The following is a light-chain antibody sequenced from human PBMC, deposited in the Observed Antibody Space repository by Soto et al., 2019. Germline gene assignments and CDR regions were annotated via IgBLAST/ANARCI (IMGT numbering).Light chain of an antibody. CDR2: AAS. V-gene: IGKV1-5*01. CDR1: QSISSW. J-gene: IGKJ5*01. CDR3: QELNSYTRT. Sequence: DIQMTQSTSTLSASVGDGVTITYRASQSISSWLSWYQQKPGKAPKFLMYAASTLQSGVPSRFSGSGSGTDFTLTISSLQNEDFATYYCQELNSYTRTFGQGTRLEIK.